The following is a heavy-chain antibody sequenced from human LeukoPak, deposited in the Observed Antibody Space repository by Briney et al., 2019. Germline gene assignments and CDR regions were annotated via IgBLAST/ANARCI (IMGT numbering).Heavy chain of an antibody. Sequence: GGSLRLSCAASGFTFSSYSMNWVRQAPGKGLEWVSYISSSSSTIYYADSVKGRFTISRDNAKNTLYLQMNSLRAEDTAVYYCAKARGYCSDGSCYYFDYWGQGKLVTVSS. CDR1: GFTFSSYS. CDR3: AKARGYCSDGSCYYFDY. V-gene: IGHV3-48*04. CDR2: ISSSSSTI. J-gene: IGHJ4*02. D-gene: IGHD2-15*01.